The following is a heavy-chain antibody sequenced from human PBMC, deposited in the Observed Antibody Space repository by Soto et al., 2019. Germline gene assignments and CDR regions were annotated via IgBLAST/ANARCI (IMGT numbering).Heavy chain of an antibody. CDR2: IKSKIDGGTT. Sequence: EVQLVESGGGLVKPGGSLRLSCAGSGFTFSDAWMSWVRQAPGKGLEWVGRIKSKIDGGTTDYAAPVKGRFTISRDDSKYTLYRQMHSLKTEDTVVYYCTTEARVTVVVPGAINPYYHYNMDVWGQGTTVTVSS. CDR3: TTEARVTVVVPGAINPYYHYNMDV. V-gene: IGHV3-15*01. CDR1: GFTFSDAW. D-gene: IGHD2-2*01. J-gene: IGHJ6*02.